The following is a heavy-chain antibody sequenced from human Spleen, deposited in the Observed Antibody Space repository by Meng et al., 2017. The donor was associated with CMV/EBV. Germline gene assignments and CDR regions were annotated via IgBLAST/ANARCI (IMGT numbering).Heavy chain of an antibody. Sequence: SETLSLTCAVSGASLRGVYWSWIRQPPGKGLEWIGEINHSGSTNYNPSLKSRVTISVDTSKNQFSLKLSSVTAADTAVYYCARVKLQYYFDYWGQGTLVTVSS. J-gene: IGHJ4*02. D-gene: IGHD1-1*01. CDR3: ARVKLQYYFDY. V-gene: IGHV4-34*01. CDR1: GASLRGVY. CDR2: INHSGST.